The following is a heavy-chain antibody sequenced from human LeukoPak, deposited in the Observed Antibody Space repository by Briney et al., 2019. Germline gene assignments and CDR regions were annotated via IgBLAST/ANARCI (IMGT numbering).Heavy chain of an antibody. CDR2: FSGSGGST. Sequence: GGSLRLSCAASGFTFSTYAMSWVRQAPGKGLEGVSSFSGSGGSTYYADSVKGRFTISRDNAKNTLYLQMNSLRAEDTAVYYCAKDLGLQVWFPLWGQGTLVTVSS. V-gene: IGHV3-23*01. D-gene: IGHD5-18*01. CDR1: GFTFSTYA. J-gene: IGHJ4*02. CDR3: AKDLGLQVWFPL.